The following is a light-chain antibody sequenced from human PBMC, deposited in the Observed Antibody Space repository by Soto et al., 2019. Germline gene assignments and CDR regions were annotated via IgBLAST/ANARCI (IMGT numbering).Light chain of an antibody. J-gene: IGKJ1*01. Sequence: PGERATLSCTASQSLSSNFLAWYQQKPGQAPRLLIYDASNRATGIPDRFSGSGSGTDFTLTISRLEPEDFAVYYCQQYGSSGTFGQGTKVDIK. CDR3: QQYGSSGT. CDR2: DAS. CDR1: QSLSSNF. V-gene: IGKV3-20*01.